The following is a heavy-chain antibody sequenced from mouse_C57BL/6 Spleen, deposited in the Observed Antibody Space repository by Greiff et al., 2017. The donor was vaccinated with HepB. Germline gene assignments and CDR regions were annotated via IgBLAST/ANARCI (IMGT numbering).Heavy chain of an antibody. CDR1: GFTFSSYA. CDR3: TRDRNKDYYAMDY. Sequence: EVQGVESGEGLVKPGGSLKLSCAASGFTFSSYAMSWVRQTPEKRLEWVAYISSGGDYIYYADTVKGRFTISRDNARNTLYLQMSSLKSEDTAMYYCTRDRNKDYYAMDYWGQGTSVTVSS. J-gene: IGHJ4*01. CDR2: ISSGGDYI. D-gene: IGHD2-1*01. V-gene: IGHV5-9-1*02.